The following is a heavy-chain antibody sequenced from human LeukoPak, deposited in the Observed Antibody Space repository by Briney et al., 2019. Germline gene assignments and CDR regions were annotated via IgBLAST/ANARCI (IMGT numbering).Heavy chain of an antibody. D-gene: IGHD2-15*01. CDR3: SISRGGGRICAKKPYFDY. CDR1: GFTFSSYA. V-gene: IGHV3-30-3*01. J-gene: IGHJ4*02. CDR2: ISYDGSNK. Sequence: GGSLRLSCAASGFTFSSYAMHWVRQAPGKGLEWVAVISYDGSNKYYVDSVKGRYTISRDNSKNTLYLQMNSLRAEETAMYYFSISRGGGRICAKKPYFDYWGQGSLLTLPS.